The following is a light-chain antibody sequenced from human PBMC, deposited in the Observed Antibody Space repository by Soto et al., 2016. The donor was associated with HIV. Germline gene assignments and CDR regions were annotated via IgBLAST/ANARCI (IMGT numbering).Light chain of an antibody. CDR1: QNVNRW. J-gene: IGKJ1*01. CDR3: QQYYSLWT. CDR2: KAS. Sequence: DIQMTQSPSTLSASVGDRVTITCRASQNVNRWLAWYQQKPGKAPNLLIYKASSLESGVPSRFSGSGSGTEFTLTISSLQPDDFATYYCQQYYSLWTFGQGTKVEIK. V-gene: IGKV1-5*03.